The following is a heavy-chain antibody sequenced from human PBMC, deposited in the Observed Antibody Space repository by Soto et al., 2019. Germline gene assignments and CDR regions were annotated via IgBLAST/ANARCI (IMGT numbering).Heavy chain of an antibody. V-gene: IGHV3-30-3*01. CDR1: GFTFSSYA. Sequence: QAGGSLRLSCAASGFTFSSYAMHWVRQAPGKGLEWVAVISYDGSNKYYADSVKGRFTISRDNSKNTLYLQMNSLRAEDTAVYYCARSSPPGYYYDSSGYPYYFDYWGQGTLVTVSS. D-gene: IGHD3-22*01. CDR3: ARSSPPGYYYDSSGYPYYFDY. J-gene: IGHJ4*02. CDR2: ISYDGSNK.